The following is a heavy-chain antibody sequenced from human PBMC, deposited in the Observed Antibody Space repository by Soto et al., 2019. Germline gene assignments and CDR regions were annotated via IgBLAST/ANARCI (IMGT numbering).Heavy chain of an antibody. V-gene: IGHV4-38-2*02. CDR2: IYHSGST. Sequence: PSETLSLTCAVSGYSTSSGYYWGWIRQPPGKGLEWIGSIYHSGSTYYNPCLKSRVTISVDTSKNQFSLKLSSVTAGDTAVYYCARDLPLDVWGQVSTVTV. J-gene: IGHJ6*02. CDR3: ARDLPLDV. CDR1: GYSTSSGYY.